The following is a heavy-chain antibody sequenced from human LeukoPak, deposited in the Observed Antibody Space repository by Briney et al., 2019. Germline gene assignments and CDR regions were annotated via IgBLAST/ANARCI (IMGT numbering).Heavy chain of an antibody. Sequence: GASVKVSCKASGGTFSSYAISWVRQAPGQGLKWMGGIIPIFGTADYAQKFQGRVTITADKSTSTAYMELSSLRSEDTAVYYCARCRGGSGSCTEYYFDYWGQGTLVTVSS. CDR2: IIPIFGTA. V-gene: IGHV1-69*06. J-gene: IGHJ4*02. CDR1: GGTFSSYA. D-gene: IGHD3-10*01. CDR3: ARCRGGSGSCTEYYFDY.